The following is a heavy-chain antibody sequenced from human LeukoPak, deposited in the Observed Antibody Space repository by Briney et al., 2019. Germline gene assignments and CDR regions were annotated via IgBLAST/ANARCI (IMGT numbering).Heavy chain of an antibody. J-gene: IGHJ4*02. CDR1: GYTFTSYY. CDR3: ARPYCSGGSCYSAATEFDY. Sequence: ASVKVSCKASGYTFTSYYMHWVRQAPGQGLEWMGWINPNSGGTNYAQKFQGWVTMTRDTSISTAYMELSRLRSEDTAVYYCARPYCSGGSCYSAATEFDYWGQGTLVTVSS. D-gene: IGHD2-15*01. CDR2: INPNSGGT. V-gene: IGHV1-2*04.